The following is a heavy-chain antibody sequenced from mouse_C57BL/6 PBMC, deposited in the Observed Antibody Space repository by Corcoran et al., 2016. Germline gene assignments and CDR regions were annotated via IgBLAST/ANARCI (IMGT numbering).Heavy chain of an antibody. CDR3: ARSYSKTPAWFAY. Sequence: EVQLQQSGPELVKPGASVKISCKASGYTFTDYYMNWVKQSHGKSLEWIGDINPNNGGTSYNQKFKGKATLTVDKSSSTAYMELRSLTSEDSAVYYCARSYSKTPAWFAYWGQGTLVTVS. V-gene: IGHV1-26*01. J-gene: IGHJ3*01. CDR2: INPNNGGT. D-gene: IGHD2-5*01. CDR1: GYTFTDYY.